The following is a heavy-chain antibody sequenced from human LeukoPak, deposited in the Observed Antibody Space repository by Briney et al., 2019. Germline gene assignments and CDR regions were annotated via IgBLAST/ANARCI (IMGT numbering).Heavy chain of an antibody. J-gene: IGHJ6*03. V-gene: IGHV4-59*01. CDR2: IHYTGST. D-gene: IGHD2-2*01. CDR1: GGSIRSYY. CDR3: ARGGARYEPIRGYFYYYYMDV. Sequence: SETLSLTCTVSGGSIRSYYWSWIRQPPGKGLEWIGYIHYTGSTNYNPSLKSRVTISVDTSKNHFSLKLSSVTAADTAVYYCARGGARYEPIRGYFYYYYMDVWGKGTTVTISS.